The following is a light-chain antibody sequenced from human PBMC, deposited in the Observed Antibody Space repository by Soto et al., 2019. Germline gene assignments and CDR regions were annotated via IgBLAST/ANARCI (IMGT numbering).Light chain of an antibody. CDR1: TGAVTSGYS. CDR2: SSS. CDR3: LLYYDGTYV. V-gene: IGLV7-43*01. Sequence: QAVVTQEPSLTVSPGGTVTLTCASSTGAVTSGYSPNWIQQKPGQAPRALVYSSSKKHSWTPTRFSGSLLGGKAALTLSGVQPEDEAEYYCLLYYDGTYVFGTGTKVTVL. J-gene: IGLJ1*01.